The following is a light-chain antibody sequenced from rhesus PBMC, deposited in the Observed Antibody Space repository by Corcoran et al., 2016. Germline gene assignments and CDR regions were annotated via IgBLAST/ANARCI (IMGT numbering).Light chain of an antibody. CDR1: QSVSSS. J-gene: IGKJ4*01. CDR2: GAP. V-gene: IGKV3-42*01. CDR3: QQDYSWPRALT. Sequence: EIVMTQSPATLSLSPGERATLSRRASQSVSSSLAWYQQKPGQPPKLLISGAPSRATGIPDTFSGSGSGTEFTLTLSSLKPKDVGVYYCQQDYSWPRALTFGGGGKVELK.